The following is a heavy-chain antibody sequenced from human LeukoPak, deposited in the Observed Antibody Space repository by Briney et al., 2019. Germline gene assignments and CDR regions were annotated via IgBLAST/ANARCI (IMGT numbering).Heavy chain of an antibody. D-gene: IGHD5-12*01. Sequence: ASVKVSCKASGGTFSSYAISWVRQAPGQGLEWMGGIIPIFGTANYAQKFQGRVTITADESTSTAYMELSSLRSEDTAVYYCASLRESGYDSYFDYWGQGTLVTVSS. CDR3: ASLRESGYDSYFDY. CDR2: IIPIFGTA. V-gene: IGHV1-69*13. J-gene: IGHJ4*02. CDR1: GGTFSSYA.